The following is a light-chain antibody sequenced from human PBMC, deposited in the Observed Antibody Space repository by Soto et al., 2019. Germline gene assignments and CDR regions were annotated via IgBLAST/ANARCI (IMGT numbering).Light chain of an antibody. CDR1: QSVNSN. CDR2: GAS. V-gene: IGKV3-15*01. J-gene: IGKJ1*01. CDR3: QQYNNLPRT. Sequence: EIVMTQSPATLSVSPGERATLSCRASQSVNSNLAWYQQKPGQTPRLLIYGASTRATGIPAKFSGSGSGTEFTLTISSLQSEDFAVYYCQQYNNLPRTFGQGTKVEIK.